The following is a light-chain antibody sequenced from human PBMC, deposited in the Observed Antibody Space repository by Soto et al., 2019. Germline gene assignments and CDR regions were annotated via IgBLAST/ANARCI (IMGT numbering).Light chain of an antibody. Sequence: QSALTQPASVSGSPGQSITISCTGTSSDVGTYNSVSWYQQYPGKAPKLMIHDVSNRPSGVSNRFSGSKSGNTASLTISGLQAEDEPDYYCSSYTSSSSYVFGSGTKVTVL. CDR2: DVS. V-gene: IGLV2-14*01. J-gene: IGLJ1*01. CDR1: SSDVGTYNS. CDR3: SSYTSSSSYV.